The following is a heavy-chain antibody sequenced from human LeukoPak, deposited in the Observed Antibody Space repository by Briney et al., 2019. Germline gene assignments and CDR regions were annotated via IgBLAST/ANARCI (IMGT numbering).Heavy chain of an antibody. CDR2: INHSGST. J-gene: IGHJ6*03. V-gene: IGHV4-34*01. D-gene: IGHD2-2*02. CDR3: ARGGAYGVVVPAAILRYYYYMDV. Sequence: SETLSLTCAVYGGSFSGYYWSWIRQPPGKGLEWIGEINHSGSTNYNPSLKSRVTISVDTSKNQFSLKLSSVTAAETAVYYCARGGAYGVVVPAAILRYYYYMDVWGKGTTVTVSS. CDR1: GGSFSGYY.